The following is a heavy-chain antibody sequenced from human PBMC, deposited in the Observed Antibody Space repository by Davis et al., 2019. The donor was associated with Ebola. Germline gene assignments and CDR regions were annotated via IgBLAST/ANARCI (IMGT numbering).Heavy chain of an antibody. CDR3: ARDTSGGYDLVWSDP. J-gene: IGHJ5*02. CDR1: GGTFSSYA. CDR2: IIPIFGTA. D-gene: IGHD5-12*01. V-gene: IGHV1-69*13. Sequence: SSVPVSCMASGGTFSSYAISWVRQAPGQGLAWMGGIIPIFGTANYAQKFQGRVTITADESTSTAYMELSSLRSEDTAVYYCARDTSGGYDLVWSDPWGQGTLVTVSS.